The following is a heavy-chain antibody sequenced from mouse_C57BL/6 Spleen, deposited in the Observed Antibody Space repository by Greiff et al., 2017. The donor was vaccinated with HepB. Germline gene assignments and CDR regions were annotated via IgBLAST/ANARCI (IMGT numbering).Heavy chain of an antibody. Sequence: QVQLQQSGAELVRPGASVTLSCKASGYTFTDYEMHWVKQTPVHGLEWIGAIDPETGGTAYNQKFKGKAILTADKSSSTAYMERRSLTSEDSAVYYCTRPGTSGAMDYWGQGTSVTVSS. V-gene: IGHV1-15*01. D-gene: IGHD4-1*01. CDR3: TRPGTSGAMDY. CDR2: IDPETGGT. J-gene: IGHJ4*01. CDR1: GYTFTDYE.